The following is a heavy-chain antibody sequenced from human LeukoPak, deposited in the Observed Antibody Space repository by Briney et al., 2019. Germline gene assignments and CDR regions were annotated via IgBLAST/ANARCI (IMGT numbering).Heavy chain of an antibody. CDR3: ARDLGYSLSPFDP. CDR1: GYTFTSYA. Sequence: ASVKVSCKASGYTFTSYAMHWVRQAPGQRLEWMGWINAGNGNTKYSQKFQGRVTITRDTSASTAYMELRSLRSDDTAVYYCARDLGYSLSPFDPWGQGTLVTVSS. V-gene: IGHV1-3*01. D-gene: IGHD5-18*01. J-gene: IGHJ5*02. CDR2: INAGNGNT.